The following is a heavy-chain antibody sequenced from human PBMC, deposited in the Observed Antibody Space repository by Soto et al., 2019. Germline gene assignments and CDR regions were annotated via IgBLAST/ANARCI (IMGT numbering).Heavy chain of an antibody. CDR1: GYTFTSYD. Sequence: AASVKVSCKASGYTFTSYDINWVRQATGQGLEWMGWMNPNSGNTGYAQKFQGRVTMTRNTSISTAYMELSSLRSEDTAVYYCARQRGTHADNYYYYGMDVWGQGTTVTVSS. CDR3: ARQRGTHADNYYYYGMDV. V-gene: IGHV1-8*01. CDR2: MNPNSGNT. J-gene: IGHJ6*02. D-gene: IGHD7-27*01.